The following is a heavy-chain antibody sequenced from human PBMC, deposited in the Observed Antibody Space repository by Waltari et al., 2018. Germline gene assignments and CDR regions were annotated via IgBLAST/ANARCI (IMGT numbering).Heavy chain of an antibody. CDR3: ARRQLGGPFDP. CDR1: GGTFGSYG. D-gene: IGHD3-16*01. J-gene: IGHJ5*02. CDR2: IIPIFGTAP. V-gene: IGHV1-69*12. Sequence: QVQLVQSGAEVKKPGSSVKVSCKASGGTFGSYGIPWVRQAPGEGLEWMGGIIPIFGTAPNYAQKFQGRLTVTADESTATVYMDLSGLRSDDTAVYYCARRQLGGPFDPWGQGTLVSVSS.